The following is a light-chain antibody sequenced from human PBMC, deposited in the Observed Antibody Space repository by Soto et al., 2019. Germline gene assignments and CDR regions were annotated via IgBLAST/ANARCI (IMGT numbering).Light chain of an antibody. CDR3: QQYNSYPWT. V-gene: IGKV1-5*03. J-gene: IGKJ1*01. CDR1: QGISNW. CDR2: KAS. Sequence: DIQMTQSPSSVSASVGDRVSITCRASQGISNWLAWYQQKPGRAPKLLIYKASSLESGVPSRFSGSGSGTEFTLTISSLQPDDFATYYCQQYNSYPWTFGQGTKVDIK.